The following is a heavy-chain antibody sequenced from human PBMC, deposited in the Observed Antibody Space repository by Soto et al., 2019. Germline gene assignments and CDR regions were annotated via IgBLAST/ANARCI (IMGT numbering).Heavy chain of an antibody. V-gene: IGHV1-18*04. CDR2: ISAYNGNT. Sequence: ASVKVSCKASGYTFTSYGISWVRQAPGQGLEWMGWISAYNGNTNYAQKLQGRVTMTTDTSTSTAYMELRSLGSDDTAVYYCARGSSSGYYYYYYGMDVWGQGTTVTVSS. CDR3: ARGSSSGYYYYYYGMDV. D-gene: IGHD3-22*01. CDR1: GYTFTSYG. J-gene: IGHJ6*02.